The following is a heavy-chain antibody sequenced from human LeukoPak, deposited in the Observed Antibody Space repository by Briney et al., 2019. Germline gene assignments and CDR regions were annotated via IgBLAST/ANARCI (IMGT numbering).Heavy chain of an antibody. D-gene: IGHD2-15*01. J-gene: IGHJ3*02. CDR2: IYYSGST. Sequence: PSETLSLTCTVSGGSISSYYWSWIRQPPGKGLEWIGYIYYSGSTSYNPSLKSRVTVSIDTSKNQFSLMLSSVTAADTAVYFCARRRVVVASTDGASGAFDIWGQGTMVTVSS. CDR3: ARRRVVVASTDGASGAFDI. V-gene: IGHV4-59*12. CDR1: GGSISSYY.